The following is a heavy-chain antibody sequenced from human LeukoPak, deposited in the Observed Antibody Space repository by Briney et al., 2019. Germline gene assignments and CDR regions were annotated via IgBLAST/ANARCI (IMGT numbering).Heavy chain of an antibody. CDR3: ARGALVGATGYYYYYGMDV. CDR2: ISAYNGNT. D-gene: IGHD1-26*01. Sequence: ASVKVSCKASGYTFTSYGISWVRQAPGQGLEWMGWISAYNGNTNYAQKFQGRVTITADKSTSTAYMELSSLRSEDTAVYYCARGALVGATGYYYYYGMDVWGQGTTVTVSS. V-gene: IGHV1-18*01. J-gene: IGHJ6*02. CDR1: GYTFTSYG.